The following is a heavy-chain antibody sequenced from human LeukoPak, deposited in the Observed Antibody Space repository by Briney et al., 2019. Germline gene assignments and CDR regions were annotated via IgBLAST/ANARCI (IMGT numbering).Heavy chain of an antibody. J-gene: IGHJ4*02. CDR1: GYTLTELS. CDR3: ARGYCSSATCRHFDY. Sequence: ASVKVSCKVSGYTLTELSMHWVRQAPGKGLEWMGGFDPEDGETIYAQKFQGRVTMTEDTSTTTAYMELRSLRSDDTAVYYCARGYCSSATCRHFDYWGQGALVTVSS. CDR2: FDPEDGET. D-gene: IGHD2-2*01. V-gene: IGHV1-24*01.